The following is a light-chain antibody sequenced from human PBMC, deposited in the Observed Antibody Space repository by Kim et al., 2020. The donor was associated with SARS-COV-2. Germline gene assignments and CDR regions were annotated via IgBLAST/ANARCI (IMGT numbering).Light chain of an antibody. V-gene: IGKV1-8*01. CDR1: QGINRN. J-gene: IGKJ1*01. CDR3: QQYYEYPWT. Sequence: ASTGERVTITCRASQGINRNLAWYQQKPGKAPELLMYDASNLQSGVLSRFSGSGSGTDFTLTINSLQSADSATYYCQQYYEYPWTFGQGTKVDIK. CDR2: DAS.